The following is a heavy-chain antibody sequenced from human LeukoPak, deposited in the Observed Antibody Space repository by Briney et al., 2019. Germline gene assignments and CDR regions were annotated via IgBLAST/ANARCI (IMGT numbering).Heavy chain of an antibody. Sequence: GASVKVSCKASGCTFTTYGISWVRQAPGQGLEWMGWISAYNGHTNYAQNLQGRVTMTTDTSTSTAYMELSRLRSDDTAVYYCARVLFYSSGNKSNRVDYWGQGTLVTVSS. D-gene: IGHD6-19*01. V-gene: IGHV1-18*01. CDR1: GCTFTTYG. CDR2: ISAYNGHT. CDR3: ARVLFYSSGNKSNRVDY. J-gene: IGHJ4*02.